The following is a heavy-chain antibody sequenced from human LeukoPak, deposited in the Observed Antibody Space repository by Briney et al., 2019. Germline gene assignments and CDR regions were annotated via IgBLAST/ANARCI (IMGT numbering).Heavy chain of an antibody. V-gene: IGHV3-30-3*01. D-gene: IGHD6-19*01. Sequence: GGSLRLSCAASGFAFSSYAMHWVRQAPGKGLEWVAVISYDGSNKYYADSVKGRFTISRDNSKNTLYPQMNSLRAEDTAVYYCARVESSGRYAFDIWGQGTMVTVSS. CDR2: ISYDGSNK. CDR3: ARVESSGRYAFDI. CDR1: GFAFSSYA. J-gene: IGHJ3*02.